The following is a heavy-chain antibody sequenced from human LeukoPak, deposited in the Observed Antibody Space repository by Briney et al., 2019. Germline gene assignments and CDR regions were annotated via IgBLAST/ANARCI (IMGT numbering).Heavy chain of an antibody. J-gene: IGHJ4*02. CDR1: GFTFSDYY. D-gene: IGHD6-19*01. Sequence: PGGSLRLSCAASGFTFSDYYMSWIRQAPGKGLEWVSYISSSGSTIYYADSVKGRFTISGDNAKNSLYLQMNSLRAEDTAVYYCATDPSIAVAGPYYFDYWGQGTLVTVSS. CDR3: ATDPSIAVAGPYYFDY. CDR2: ISSSGSTI. V-gene: IGHV3-11*01.